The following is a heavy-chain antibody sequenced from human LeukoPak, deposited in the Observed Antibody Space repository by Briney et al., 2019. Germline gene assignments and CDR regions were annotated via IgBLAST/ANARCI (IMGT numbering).Heavy chain of an antibody. V-gene: IGHV4-59*01. D-gene: IGHD3-22*01. CDR1: GGSITTYY. J-gene: IGHJ4*02. Sequence: SETLSLTCTVSGGSITTYYWTWIRQSPGKGLEWLGHFHYSGSTNYNPSLKSRVTLSVDTSKKEFSLKMSSVTAADTAVYYCARGNYDSSGYYFDYWGQGTLVTVSS. CDR3: ARGNYDSSGYYFDY. CDR2: FHYSGST.